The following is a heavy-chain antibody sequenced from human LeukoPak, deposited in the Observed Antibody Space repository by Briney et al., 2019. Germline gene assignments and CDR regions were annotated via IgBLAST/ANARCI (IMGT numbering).Heavy chain of an antibody. J-gene: IGHJ3*02. V-gene: IGHV4-39*01. CDR1: GGSISSSSYY. D-gene: IGHD5-12*01. Sequence: SETLSLTCTVSGGSISSSSYYWGWIRQPPGKGLEWIGSIYYSGSPYYNPSLKSRVTISVDTSKNQFSLKLSSVTAADTAAYYCARHEWLRLESDAFDIWGQGTMVTVSS. CDR2: IYYSGSP. CDR3: ARHEWLRLESDAFDI.